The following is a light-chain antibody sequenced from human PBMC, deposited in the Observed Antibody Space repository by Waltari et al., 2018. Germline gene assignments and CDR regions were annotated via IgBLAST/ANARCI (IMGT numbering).Light chain of an antibody. V-gene: IGKV2-30*02. CDR3: MQGTHWPWT. CDR2: RVS. J-gene: IGKJ1*01. Sequence: DVVMTQSPLSLPVTLGQPASISCRSSQSLVHSDGNTDWNWFQQRAGQSPRRLCYRVSNRDSGVLDRVSGSGSGTDFTLNISRVEAEDVGVYYCMQGTHWPWTFGQGTKVEIK. CDR1: QSLVHSDGNTD.